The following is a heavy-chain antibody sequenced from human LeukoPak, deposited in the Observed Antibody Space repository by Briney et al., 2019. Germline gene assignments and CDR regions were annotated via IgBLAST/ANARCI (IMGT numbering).Heavy chain of an antibody. V-gene: IGHV1-69*13. CDR1: GYTFTSYG. J-gene: IGHJ5*02. CDR2: IIPIFGTA. Sequence: SVKVSCKASGYTFTSYGISWVRQAPGQGLEWMGGIIPIFGTANYAQKFQGRVTITADESTSTAYMELSSLRSEDTAVYYCATLLGIVGATKGWFDPWGQGTLVTVSS. CDR3: ATLLGIVGATKGWFDP. D-gene: IGHD1-26*01.